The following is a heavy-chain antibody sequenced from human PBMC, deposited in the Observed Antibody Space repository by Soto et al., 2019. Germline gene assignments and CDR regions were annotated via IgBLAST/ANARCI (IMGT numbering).Heavy chain of an antibody. D-gene: IGHD2-21*02. Sequence: QVQLMQSGAEVKKPGASVKVSCKASGDTFTDYYIHWVRQAPGQGLEWMGTVNPSGGHTTYVQHFLVRVTMTRDTSTSTLYMELTSLTSDDTAIYYCARGGHVVVVTAALDYWGQGTLVTVSS. V-gene: IGHV1-46*01. CDR3: ARGGHVVVVTAALDY. J-gene: IGHJ4*02. CDR1: GDTFTDYY. CDR2: VNPSGGHT.